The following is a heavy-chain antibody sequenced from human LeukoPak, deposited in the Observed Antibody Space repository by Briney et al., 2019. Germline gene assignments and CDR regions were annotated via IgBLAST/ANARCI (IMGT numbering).Heavy chain of an antibody. CDR3: AREGSYYYDSSGYFDY. Sequence: GGSLRLSCEASGFTFSSYWMSWVRQAPGKGLEWVAVISYDGGNKYYADSVKGRFTISRDNSKNTLYLQMNSLRAEDTAVYYCAREGSYYYDSSGYFDYWGQRTLVTVSS. CDR2: ISYDGGNK. CDR1: GFTFSSYW. D-gene: IGHD3-22*01. J-gene: IGHJ4*02. V-gene: IGHV3-30-3*01.